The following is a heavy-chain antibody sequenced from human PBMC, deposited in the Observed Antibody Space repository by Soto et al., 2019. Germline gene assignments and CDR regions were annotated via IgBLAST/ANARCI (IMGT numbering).Heavy chain of an antibody. V-gene: IGHV3-33*01. CDR1: GFTFSSYG. CDR3: ARDKGRHTPGGMDV. CDR2: IWYDGSNK. Sequence: QVQLVESGGGVVQPGRSLRLSCAASGFTFSSYGMHWVRQAPGKGLEWVAVIWYDGSNKYYADSVKGRFTISRDNSKNTLYLQMNSLRAEDTAVYYCARDKGRHTPGGMDVWGQGTTVTVSS. J-gene: IGHJ6*02. D-gene: IGHD1-1*01.